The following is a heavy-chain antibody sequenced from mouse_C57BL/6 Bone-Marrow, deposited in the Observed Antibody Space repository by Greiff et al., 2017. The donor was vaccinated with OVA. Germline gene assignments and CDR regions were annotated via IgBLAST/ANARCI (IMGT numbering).Heavy chain of an antibody. J-gene: IGHJ4*01. CDR2: INSDGGST. V-gene: IGHV5-2*01. CDR3: ARLMGYYAMDY. Sequence: EVMLVESGGGLVQPGESLKLSCESNEYEFPSHDMSWVRKTPEKRLELVAAINSDGGSTYYPDTMERRFIISRDKTKKTLYLQRSSLRSEDTALYYCARLMGYYAMDYWGQGTSVTVSS. CDR1: EYEFPSHD. D-gene: IGHD1-1*02.